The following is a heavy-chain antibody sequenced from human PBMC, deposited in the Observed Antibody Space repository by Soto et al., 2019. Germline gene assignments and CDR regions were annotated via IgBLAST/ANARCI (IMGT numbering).Heavy chain of an antibody. CDR1: GGSISSSNW. J-gene: IGHJ4*02. V-gene: IGHV4-4*02. D-gene: IGHD1-26*01. CDR3: ARRGRWELRHY. CDR2: IYHSGST. Sequence: QVQLQESGPGLVKPSGTLSLTCAVSGGSISSSNWWSWVRQPPGKGLEWIGEIYHSGSTNYNPSLKSRVTLTGDKSKNQFSLKLSSVTAADTAVYYRARRGRWELRHYLGQGTLVTVSS.